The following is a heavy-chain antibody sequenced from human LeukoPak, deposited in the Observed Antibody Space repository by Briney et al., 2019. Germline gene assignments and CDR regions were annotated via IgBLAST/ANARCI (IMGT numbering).Heavy chain of an antibody. J-gene: IGHJ5*02. D-gene: IGHD6-6*01. CDR1: GGSISSGSYY. CDR3: ARVSSSHRRGYWFDH. CDR2: IYTSGST. V-gene: IGHV4-61*02. Sequence: PSQTLSLTCTVSGGSISSGSYYWRWIRQPAGKGLEWIGRIYTSGSTNYNPSLKSRVSMSVDTSKSQFSLKLSSVTAADTALYYCARVSSSHRRGYWFDHWGQGTLVTVSS.